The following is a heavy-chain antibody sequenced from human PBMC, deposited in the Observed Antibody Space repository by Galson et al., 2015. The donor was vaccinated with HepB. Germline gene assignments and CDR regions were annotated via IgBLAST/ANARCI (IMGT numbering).Heavy chain of an antibody. J-gene: IGHJ4*02. CDR1: GVSFTTHA. CDR3: ARTLAPYTGFDY. CDR2: IIGSGGTFST. V-gene: IGHV3-23*01. D-gene: IGHD5-18*01. Sequence: SLRLSCAASGVSFTTHAMSWVRLAPGKGLQWVSSIIGSGGTFSTFYADSVKGGFTISTDSSKNTLYLQMNSLRVEDTAVFYCARTLAPYTGFDYWGQGTLVTVSS.